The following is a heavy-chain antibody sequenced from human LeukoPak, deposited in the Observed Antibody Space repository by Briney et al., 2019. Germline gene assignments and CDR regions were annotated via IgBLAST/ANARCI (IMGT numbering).Heavy chain of an antibody. CDR1: GGSISSGGYY. D-gene: IGHD3-10*01. CDR3: VGGTMVRGVIIPFDY. CDR2: IYYSGST. V-gene: IGHV4-31*08. J-gene: IGHJ4*02. Sequence: SETLSLTCTVSGGSISSGGYYWSWIRQHPGKGLEWIGYIYYSGSTYYNPSLKSRVTISVDTSKNQFSLKLSSVTAADTAVYYCVGGTMVRGVIIPFDYWGQGTLVTVSS.